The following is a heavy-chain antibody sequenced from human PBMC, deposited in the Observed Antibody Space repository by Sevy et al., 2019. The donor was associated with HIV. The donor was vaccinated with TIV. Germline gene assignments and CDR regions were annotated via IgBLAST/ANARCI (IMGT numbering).Heavy chain of an antibody. J-gene: IGHJ4*02. D-gene: IGHD2-2*02. CDR1: GFTFSSYR. CDR2: INSDGSST. CDR3: AREEEGKRYCSSTRSYNPIDY. Sequence: GGYLRLSCAASGFTFSSYRMHWVRQAPGKGLVWVSRINSDGSSTSYADSVKGRFTISRDNAKNTLYLQMNSLRAEDTAVYYCAREEEGKRYCSSTRSYNPIDYWGQGTLVTVSS. V-gene: IGHV3-74*01.